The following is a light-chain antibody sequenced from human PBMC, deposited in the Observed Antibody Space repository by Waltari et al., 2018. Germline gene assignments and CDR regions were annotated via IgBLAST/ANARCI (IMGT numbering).Light chain of an antibody. CDR1: RPNIGSRP. Sequence: QSVLTQPPSASGTPGQRVTIPCSGRRPNIGSRPLTRYQQFPGTAPTLLIYTNDQRPSGVPDRFSASKSGTSASLAISGLQSEDEADYYCSAWDDSLNGVVFGGGTKLTVL. V-gene: IGLV1-44*01. CDR2: TND. J-gene: IGLJ2*01. CDR3: SAWDDSLNGVV.